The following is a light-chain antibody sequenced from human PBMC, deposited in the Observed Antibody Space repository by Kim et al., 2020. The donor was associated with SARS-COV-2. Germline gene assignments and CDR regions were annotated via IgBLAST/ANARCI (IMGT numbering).Light chain of an antibody. J-gene: IGLJ2*01. Sequence: SLSQGQTASITCSGDRLGNKYVCWYQQKPGQSPVVVIYQDTQRPSGIPERFSGSNSGNTATLTISGTQAMDEADYYCQAWDSTTTVFGGGTQLTVL. CDR2: QDT. V-gene: IGLV3-1*01. CDR3: QAWDSTTTV. CDR1: RLGNKY.